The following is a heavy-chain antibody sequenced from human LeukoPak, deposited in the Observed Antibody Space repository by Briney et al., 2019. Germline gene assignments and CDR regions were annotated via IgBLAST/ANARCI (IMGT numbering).Heavy chain of an antibody. J-gene: IGHJ4*02. CDR3: ARVAAVAGTYYFDY. D-gene: IGHD6-19*01. Sequence: PSETLSLTCAVSGGSLSSSNWWSGVRPPPGKGLEWIGEIYHSGSTNYNPSLKSRVTISVDKSKNQFSLKLSSVTAADTAVYYCARVAAVAGTYYFDYWGQGTLVTVSS. CDR2: IYHSGST. V-gene: IGHV4-4*02. CDR1: GGSLSSSNW.